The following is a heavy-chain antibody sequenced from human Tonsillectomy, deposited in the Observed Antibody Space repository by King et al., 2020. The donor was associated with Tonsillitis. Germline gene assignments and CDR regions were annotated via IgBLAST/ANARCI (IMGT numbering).Heavy chain of an antibody. CDR2: IRYDGNNK. Sequence: VQLVESGGGVVQPGGSLRLSCAASGFTFSSYGMHWVRQAPGKGLEWVAFIRYDGNNKYYADSMKGRFTISRDNFKNTLYLQMNSLRAEDTAMYYCAKGPRWDYGDSWFDPWGQGTLVTVSS. V-gene: IGHV3-30*02. D-gene: IGHD4-17*01. J-gene: IGHJ5*02. CDR3: AKGPRWDYGDSWFDP. CDR1: GFTFSSYG.